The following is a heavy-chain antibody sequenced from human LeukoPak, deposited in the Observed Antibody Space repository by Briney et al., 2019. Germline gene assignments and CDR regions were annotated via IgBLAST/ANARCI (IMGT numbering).Heavy chain of an antibody. V-gene: IGHV3-48*02. J-gene: IGHJ4*02. CDR3: ASDQSIGTDLRYFFDY. Sequence: GGSLRLSCAASGITFSRYAMNWVRQAPGKGLEWVSYISSISNYIQYADSVKGRFTVSRDNAKNSLYLQMNSLRDEDTAVYYCASDQSIGTDLRYFFDYWGQGTLVTVSS. D-gene: IGHD3-9*01. CDR2: ISSISNYI. CDR1: GITFSRYA.